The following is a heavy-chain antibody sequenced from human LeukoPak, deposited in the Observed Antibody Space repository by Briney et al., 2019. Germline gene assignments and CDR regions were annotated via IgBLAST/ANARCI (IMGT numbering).Heavy chain of an antibody. CDR2: TYYRSKLYN. CDR1: GDSVSNNSAS. CDR3: ARGRSWGESGFDC. J-gene: IGHJ4*02. D-gene: IGHD6-13*01. Sequence: SQTLSLTCAISGDSVSNNSASWNWLSQSPSRGLDWLGRTYYRSKLYNDYAVSVTSRITISPDTSKNQFSLQLKSVTPEGTAVYYCARGRSWGESGFDCWGQGTLVTVSS. V-gene: IGHV6-1*01.